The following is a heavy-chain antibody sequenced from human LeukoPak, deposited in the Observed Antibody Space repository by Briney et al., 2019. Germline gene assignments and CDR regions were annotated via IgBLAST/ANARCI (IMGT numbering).Heavy chain of an antibody. V-gene: IGHV3-74*01. D-gene: IGHD5-18*01. Sequence: GGSLXLXXXXSXXXXXSYWMHWVRXAPGEGLVWVSRVSSDERTTSYADSVKGRFTVSRDNAKNTVYLQMNSLRVEDTAVYYCARGGSDTAMAHEYWGQGTLVTVSS. J-gene: IGHJ4*02. CDR3: ARGGSDTAMAHEY. CDR1: XXXXXSYW. CDR2: VSSDERTT.